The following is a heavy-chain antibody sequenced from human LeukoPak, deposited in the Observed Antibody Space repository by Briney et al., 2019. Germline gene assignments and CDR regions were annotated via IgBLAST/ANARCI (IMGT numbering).Heavy chain of an antibody. CDR2: IDPRNGGT. V-gene: IGHV1-2*02. D-gene: IGHD1-26*01. J-gene: IGHJ4*02. CDR3: AKIGVSGSYWDFDS. CDR1: GYTLTDYY. Sequence: ASVKVSCKPSGYTLTDYYTHWVRQAPGQGLEWMGWIDPRNGGTKYAQKFQGRVTVTRDTSISTAYMELSGLTSDDTAMYYCAKIGVSGSYWDFDSWGQGTLVTVSS.